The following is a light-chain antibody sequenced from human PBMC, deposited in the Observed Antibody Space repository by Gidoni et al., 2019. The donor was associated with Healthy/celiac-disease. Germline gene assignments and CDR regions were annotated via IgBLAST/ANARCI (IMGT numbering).Light chain of an antibody. CDR3: QAWDSSTYV. V-gene: IGLV3-1*01. J-gene: IGLJ1*01. Sequence: SYELTQPPSVSVSPGQTASITCSGDKLGDKYACWYQQKPGQSPVLVIYQDRKRPSGIPERFSGSNSGNTATLTISGTHAMDEADYYCQAWDSSTYVFGTGTKVTVL. CDR2: QDR. CDR1: KLGDKY.